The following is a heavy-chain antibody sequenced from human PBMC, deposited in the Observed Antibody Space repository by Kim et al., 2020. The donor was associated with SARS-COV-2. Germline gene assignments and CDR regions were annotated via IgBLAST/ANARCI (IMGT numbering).Heavy chain of an antibody. D-gene: IGHD5-18*01. CDR2: ISWNSGSI. V-gene: IGHV3-9*01. Sequence: GGSLRLSCAASGFTFDDYAMHWVRQAPGKGLEWVSGISWNSGSIGYADSVKGRFTISRDNAKNSLYLQMNSLRAEDTALYYCAKGDTAMVLGWFDPWGQG. CDR3: AKGDTAMVLGWFDP. J-gene: IGHJ5*02. CDR1: GFTFDDYA.